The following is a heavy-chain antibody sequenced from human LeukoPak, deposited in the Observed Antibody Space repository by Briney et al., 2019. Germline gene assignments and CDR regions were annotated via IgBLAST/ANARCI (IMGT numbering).Heavy chain of an antibody. V-gene: IGHV3-33*01. Sequence: GGSLRLSCTASGITFRSNGMHWVRQAPGKGLEWVAFIWFDERYEDYADSVKGRFTISRDNAKNSLYLQMNSLRADDTAVYYCARGRIVEGVRYWGQGTLVTVSS. J-gene: IGHJ4*02. CDR1: GITFRSNG. D-gene: IGHD3-22*01. CDR2: IWFDERYE. CDR3: ARGRIVEGVRY.